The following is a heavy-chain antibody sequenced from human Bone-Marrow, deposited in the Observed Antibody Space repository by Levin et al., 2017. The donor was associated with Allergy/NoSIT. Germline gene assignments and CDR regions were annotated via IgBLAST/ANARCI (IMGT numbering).Heavy chain of an antibody. V-gene: IGHV4-34*01. CDR2: INHSGST. D-gene: IGHD3-22*01. CDR1: GGSFSGYY. J-gene: IGHJ4*02. Sequence: PGGSLRLSCAVYGGSFSGYYWSWIRQPPGKGLEWIGEINHSGSTNYNPSLKSRVTISVDTSKNQFSLKLSSVTAADTAVYYCARGFPQYYYDSSGYRWGQKYYFDYWGQGTLVTVSS. CDR3: ARGFPQYYYDSSGYRWGQKYYFDY.